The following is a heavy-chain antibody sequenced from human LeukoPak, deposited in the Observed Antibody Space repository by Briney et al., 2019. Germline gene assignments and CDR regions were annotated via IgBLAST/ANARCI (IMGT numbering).Heavy chain of an antibody. V-gene: IGHV1-18*01. J-gene: IGHJ5*02. Sequence: ASVKVSCKASGYTFTSYGISWVRQAPGQGLEWMGRISAYNGNTNYAQKLQGRVTMTTDTSTSTAYMELRSLRSDDTAVYYCARASHSSSWYTRRANWFDPWGQGTLVTVSS. D-gene: IGHD6-13*01. CDR1: GYTFTSYG. CDR2: ISAYNGNT. CDR3: ARASHSSSWYTRRANWFDP.